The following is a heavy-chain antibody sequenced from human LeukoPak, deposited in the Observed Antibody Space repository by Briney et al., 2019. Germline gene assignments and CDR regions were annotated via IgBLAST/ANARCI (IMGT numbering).Heavy chain of an antibody. D-gene: IGHD4-17*01. CDR2: ISGSGGST. Sequence: GGSLRLSCAASGFTFSSYAMGWVRQAPGKGLEWVSAISGSGGSTYYADSVKGRFTISRDNSKNTLYLQMNSLRAEDTAVYYCAKEIMTTVTRTASFDYWGQGTLVTVSS. CDR3: AKEIMTTVTRTASFDY. J-gene: IGHJ4*02. CDR1: GFTFSSYA. V-gene: IGHV3-23*01.